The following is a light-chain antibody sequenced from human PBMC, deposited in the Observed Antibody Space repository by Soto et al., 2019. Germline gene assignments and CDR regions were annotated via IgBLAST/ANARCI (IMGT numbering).Light chain of an antibody. Sequence: EMVMTQSPATLSVSPGERATLSCRASQSVSSNLAWYQQKPGQAPRLLLYGASTRATGIPARFSGSGSGTEFTLTISSLQSEDFAVYYCQQYNKWPPITFGQGTRLEIK. CDR2: GAS. CDR3: QQYNKWPPIT. J-gene: IGKJ5*01. CDR1: QSVSSN. V-gene: IGKV3-15*01.